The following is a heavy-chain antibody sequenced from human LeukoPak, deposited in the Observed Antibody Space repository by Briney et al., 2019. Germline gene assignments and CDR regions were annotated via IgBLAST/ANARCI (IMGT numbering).Heavy chain of an antibody. CDR1: GYTFTSSG. D-gene: IGHD4-23*01. J-gene: IGHJ4*02. CDR3: ARVGRDYGGNRFSDY. Sequence: ASVTVFCKASGYTFTSSGVSWVRQAPGQGLEWMGWISAYNGDINYAQKFQGRVTMTTDTSTSTAYMELRSLRSDDTAIYYCARVGRDYGGNRFSDYWGQGTLVTVSS. CDR2: ISAYNGDI. V-gene: IGHV1-18*01.